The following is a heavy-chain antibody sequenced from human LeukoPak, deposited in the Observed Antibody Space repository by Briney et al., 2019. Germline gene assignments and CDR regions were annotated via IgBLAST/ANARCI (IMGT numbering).Heavy chain of an antibody. D-gene: IGHD3-10*01. Sequence: QTGGSLRLSCTASGFSFSFYSMNWVRQAPGRGLEWISYISSSSSLIYYADSVKGRSTISRDNAKNSLYLHMNSLKDDDTAVYYCARGGGPMIRSDFDFWGQGTLVTVSS. V-gene: IGHV3-48*02. J-gene: IGHJ4*02. CDR1: GFSFSFYS. CDR2: ISSSSSLI. CDR3: ARGGGPMIRSDFDF.